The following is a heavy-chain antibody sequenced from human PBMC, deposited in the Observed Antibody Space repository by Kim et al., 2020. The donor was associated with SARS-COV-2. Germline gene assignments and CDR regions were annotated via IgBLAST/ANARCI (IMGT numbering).Heavy chain of an antibody. CDR1: GFTFSSYS. J-gene: IGHJ3*02. D-gene: IGHD3-9*01. CDR2: ISSSSSYI. V-gene: IGHV3-21*01. Sequence: GGSLRLSCAASGFTFSSYSMNWVRQAPGKGLEWVSSISSSSSYIYYADSVKGRFTISRDNAKNSLYLQMNSLRAEDTAVYYCAGYYDILTGYYLHDAFDIWGQGTMVTVSS. CDR3: AGYYDILTGYYLHDAFDI.